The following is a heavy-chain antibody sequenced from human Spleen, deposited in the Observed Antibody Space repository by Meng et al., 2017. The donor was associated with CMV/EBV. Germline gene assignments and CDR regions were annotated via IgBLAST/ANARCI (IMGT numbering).Heavy chain of an antibody. V-gene: IGHV4-38-2*02. CDR1: GGSFSGYY. CDR2: IFHAGDT. D-gene: IGHD3/OR15-3a*01. CDR3: ARDLDDFWTGYYAAYIDQ. J-gene: IGHJ4*02. Sequence: SQTLSLTCEVYGGSFSGYYWGWIRQPPGKGLQWIGSIFHAGDTYYNPALSSRVTISVDTSKNQFSLRLSSVTAADTAVYYCARDLDDFWTGYYAAYIDQWGQGTLVTVSS.